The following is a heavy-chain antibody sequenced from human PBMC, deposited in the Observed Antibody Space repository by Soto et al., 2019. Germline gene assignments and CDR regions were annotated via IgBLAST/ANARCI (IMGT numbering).Heavy chain of an antibody. CDR3: ARGTIVATTNDAFDI. D-gene: IGHD5-12*01. CDR2: IYYSGST. V-gene: IGHV4-31*03. J-gene: IGHJ3*02. CDR1: GGSISSGGYY. Sequence: SETLSLTCTVSGGSISSGGYYWSWIRQHPGKGLEWIGYIYYSGSTYYNPSLKSRVTISVDTSKNQFSLKLSSVTAADTAVYYCARGTIVATTNDAFDIWGQGTMVTVSS.